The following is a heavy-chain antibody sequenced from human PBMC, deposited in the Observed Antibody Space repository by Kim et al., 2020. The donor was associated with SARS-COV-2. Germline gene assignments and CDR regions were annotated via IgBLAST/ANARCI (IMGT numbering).Heavy chain of an antibody. CDR3: AKDPPPLYYDILTGYPPSY. Sequence: GGSLRLSCAASGFTFSSYAMSWVRQAPGKGLEWVSAISGSGGSTYYADSVKGRFTISRDNSKNTLYLQMNSLRAEDTAVYYCAKDPPPLYYDILTGYPPSYWGQGTLVTVSS. V-gene: IGHV3-23*01. CDR2: ISGSGGST. D-gene: IGHD3-9*01. CDR1: GFTFSSYA. J-gene: IGHJ4*02.